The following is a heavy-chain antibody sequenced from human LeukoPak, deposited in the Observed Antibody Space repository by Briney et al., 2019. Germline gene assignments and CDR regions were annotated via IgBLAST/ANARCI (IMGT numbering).Heavy chain of an antibody. CDR2: ISSSGSTI. J-gene: IGHJ4*02. D-gene: IGHD6-19*01. Sequence: AGGSLRLSCAASGFTFSDYYMSWIRQAPGKGLEWVSYISSSGSTIHYADSVKGRFTISRDNAKNSLYLQMNSLRAEDTAVYYCARVPSIAVAGTYYYFDYWGQGTLVTVSS. CDR1: GFTFSDYY. V-gene: IGHV3-11*01. CDR3: ARVPSIAVAGTYYYFDY.